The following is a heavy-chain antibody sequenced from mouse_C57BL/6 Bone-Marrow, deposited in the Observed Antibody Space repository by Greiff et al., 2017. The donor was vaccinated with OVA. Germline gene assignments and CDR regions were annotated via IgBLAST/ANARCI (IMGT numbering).Heavy chain of an antibody. CDR2: INPSSGYT. D-gene: IGHD2-4*01. CDR1: GYTFTSYS. J-gene: IGHJ1*03. Sequence: QVQLQQSGAELARPGASVKMSCKASGYTFTSYSMHWVKQRPGQGLEWIGYINPSSGYTKYNQKFKDKATLTADKSSSTAYMQLSSLTSEDSAVYYCAQSYYYDYDGRNWYFDVWGTGTTVTVSS. V-gene: IGHV1-4*01. CDR3: AQSYYYDYDGRNWYFDV.